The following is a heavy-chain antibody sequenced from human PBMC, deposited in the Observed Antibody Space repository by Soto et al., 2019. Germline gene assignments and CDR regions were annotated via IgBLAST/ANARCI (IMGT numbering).Heavy chain of an antibody. D-gene: IGHD3-3*01. Sequence: EVQLVESGGGLVQPGGSLRLSCAASGFTFTNYWMTWIRQAPGKGLEWVASINQNGSEKYFVDSVKGRFTISRDNAKDSLYLQMNSLRAEDTAVYYCARQRYYDFWSGYSGPDSWGQGTLVAVSS. V-gene: IGHV3-7*01. CDR3: ARQRYYDFWSGYSGPDS. CDR2: INQNGSEK. J-gene: IGHJ4*02. CDR1: GFTFTNYW.